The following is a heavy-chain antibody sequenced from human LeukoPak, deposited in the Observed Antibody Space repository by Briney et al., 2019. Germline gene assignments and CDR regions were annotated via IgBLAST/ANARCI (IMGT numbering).Heavy chain of an antibody. CDR2: IFYTGDS. CDR1: GVSSSSSY. Sequence: SETLSLTCTVSGVSSSSSYWNWIRQPPGKGLEWIGYIFYTGDSNHNPSFKSRVSISLDTSKDQISLKLSSVTAADTAVYYCARHRFASPLDSWGQGTLVTVSS. V-gene: IGHV4-59*08. CDR3: ARHRFASPLDS. D-gene: IGHD2-21*01. J-gene: IGHJ4*02.